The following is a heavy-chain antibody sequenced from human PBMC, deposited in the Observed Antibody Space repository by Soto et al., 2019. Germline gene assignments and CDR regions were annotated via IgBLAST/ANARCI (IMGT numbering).Heavy chain of an antibody. V-gene: IGHV3-30-3*01. CDR1: GFTFSSYA. Sequence: GGSLRLSCAASGFTFSSYAMHWVRQAPGKGLEWVAVISYDGSNKYYADSVKGRFTISRDNSKNTLYLQMNSLRAEDTAVYYCARDLIVGATAGPVDYWGQGTLVTVSS. CDR3: ARDLIVGATAGPVDY. J-gene: IGHJ4*02. D-gene: IGHD1-26*01. CDR2: ISYDGSNK.